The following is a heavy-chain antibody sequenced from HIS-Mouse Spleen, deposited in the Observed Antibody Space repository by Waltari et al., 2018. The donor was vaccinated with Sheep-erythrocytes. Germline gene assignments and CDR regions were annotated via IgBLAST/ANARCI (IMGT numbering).Heavy chain of an antibody. D-gene: IGHD1-26*01. J-gene: IGHJ4*02. Sequence: EVQLVESGGGLVKPGGSLRLSCAASGFTFSSYSMNWVRQAPGKGLEWVSSIISSGSYIYYEGSVKGRFTISRDNAKNSLYLQMNSLRAEDTAVYYCARVASGATFDYWGQGTLVTVSS. CDR3: ARVASGATFDY. CDR1: GFTFSSYS. V-gene: IGHV3-21*01. CDR2: IISSGSYI.